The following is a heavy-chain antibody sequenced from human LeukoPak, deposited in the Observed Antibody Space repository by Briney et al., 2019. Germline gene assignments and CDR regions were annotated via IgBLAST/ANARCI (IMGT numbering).Heavy chain of an antibody. CDR3: ARVPYNKWLSPHWYFDL. CDR2: IYYSGST. D-gene: IGHD3-22*01. Sequence: PSETLSLTCTVSGGSISSGGYYWSWIRQHPGKGLEWIGYIYYSGSTYYNPSLKSRVTISVDTSKNQFSLKLSSVTAADTAVYYCARVPYNKWLSPHWYFDLWGRGTLVTVSS. CDR1: GGSISSGGYY. J-gene: IGHJ2*01. V-gene: IGHV4-31*03.